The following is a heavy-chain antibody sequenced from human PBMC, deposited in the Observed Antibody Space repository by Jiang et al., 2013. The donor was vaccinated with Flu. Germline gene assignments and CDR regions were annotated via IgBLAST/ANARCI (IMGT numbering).Heavy chain of an antibody. V-gene: IGHV4-59*01. D-gene: IGHD4-17*01. CDR1: GGSISSYY. CDR3: ARGTDYGDYVGWFDP. J-gene: IGHJ5*02. CDR2: IYYSGST. Sequence: GLVKPSETLSLTCTVSGGSISSYYWSWIRQPPGKGLEWIGYIYYSGSTNYNPSLKSRVTISVDTSKNQFSLKLSSVTAADTAVYYCARGTDYGDYVGWFDPWGQGTLVTVSS.